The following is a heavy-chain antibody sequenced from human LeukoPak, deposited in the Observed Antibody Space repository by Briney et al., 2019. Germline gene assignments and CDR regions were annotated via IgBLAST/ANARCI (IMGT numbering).Heavy chain of an antibody. V-gene: IGHV3-23*01. CDR3: ANTHCDSSPIVWNF. CDR1: GFTLSTNA. J-gene: IGHJ4*02. CDR2: ISGSGAST. Sequence: GGSLRLSCLTSGFTLSTNAMSWVRQAPGKGLEWISGISGSGASTYYADSVKGRFTVSRDNSKNTLYLQMDSLRAEDTAVYYCANTHCDSSPIVWNFWGQGTLVTVSS. D-gene: IGHD6-6*01.